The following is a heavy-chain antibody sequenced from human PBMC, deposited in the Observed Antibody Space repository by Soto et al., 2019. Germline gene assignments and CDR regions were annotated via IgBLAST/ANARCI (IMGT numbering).Heavy chain of an antibody. D-gene: IGHD3-3*01. Sequence: QVQLVESGGGLVKPRGSLRLSCAAAGFTFSDYYMSWIRQAPGKGLEWVSYISSSGSTIYYADSVKGRFTISRDNAKNSLYLQMNSLRAEDTAVYYCARDIGPLRFLEWLFGFDFWGRGTLVTVSS. V-gene: IGHV3-11*01. J-gene: IGHJ4*02. CDR3: ARDIGPLRFLEWLFGFDF. CDR1: GFTFSDYY. CDR2: ISSSGSTI.